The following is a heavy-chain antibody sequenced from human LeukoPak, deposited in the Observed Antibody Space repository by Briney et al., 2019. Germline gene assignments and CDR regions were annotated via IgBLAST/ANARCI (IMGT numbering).Heavy chain of an antibody. J-gene: IGHJ4*02. Sequence: GGSLRLSCAASGFTFNNYWMSWVRQAPGKGLEWVANIKRDGSEKYCVGSVKGRFTISRDNAKNSLYLQMDSLRAEDTAVYFCGRGDRGPYWGQGTLVTVSS. CDR3: GRGDRGPY. CDR1: GFTFNNYW. D-gene: IGHD3-10*01. CDR2: IKRDGSEK. V-gene: IGHV3-7*01.